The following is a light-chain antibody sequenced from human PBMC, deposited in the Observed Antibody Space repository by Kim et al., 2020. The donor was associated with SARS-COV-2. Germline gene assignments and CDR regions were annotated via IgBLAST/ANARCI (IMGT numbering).Light chain of an antibody. CDR2: DVN. CDR3: TSYTTSDTLL. Sequence: GQSITISCTGTSSDIGNYDYVSWYQQPPGKAPELMIYDVNKRPSGVSNRFSGSKSGNTASLTISGLQAEDETDYYCTSYTTSDTLLFGGGTQLTVL. CDR1: SSDIGNYDY. J-gene: IGLJ2*01. V-gene: IGLV2-14*03.